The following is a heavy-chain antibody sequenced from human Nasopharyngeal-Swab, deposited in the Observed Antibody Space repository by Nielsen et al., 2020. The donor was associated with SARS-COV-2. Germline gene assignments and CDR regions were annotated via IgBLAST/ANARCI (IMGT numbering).Heavy chain of an antibody. CDR3: ARGLGYCSSTSCYYYYYGMDV. V-gene: IGHV1-8*01. Sequence: ASVKVSCKASGYTFTSYDINWVRQATGQGLEWMGWMNPNSGNTGYAQKFQGRVTMTRNTSISPAYMELSSLRSEDTAVYYCARGLGYCSSTSCYYYYYGMDVWGQGTTVTVSS. J-gene: IGHJ6*02. D-gene: IGHD2-2*01. CDR2: MNPNSGNT. CDR1: GYTFTSYD.